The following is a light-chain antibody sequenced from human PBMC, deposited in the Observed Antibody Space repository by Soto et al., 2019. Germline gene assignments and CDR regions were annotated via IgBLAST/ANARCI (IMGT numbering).Light chain of an antibody. V-gene: IGKV1-5*01. CDR3: QQYNSYWGT. CDR2: DAS. Sequence: DIQMTQSPSTLSASGGERVTITCRASQSISSWLAWYQQKPGKAPKLLIYDASSLESGVPSRFSGSGSGTEFTLTISSLQPDDFATYYCQQYNSYWGTFGQGTKV. CDR1: QSISSW. J-gene: IGKJ1*01.